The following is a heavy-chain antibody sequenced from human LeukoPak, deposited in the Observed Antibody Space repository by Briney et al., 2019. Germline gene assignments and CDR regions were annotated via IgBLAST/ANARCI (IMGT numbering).Heavy chain of an antibody. J-gene: IGHJ4*02. V-gene: IGHV1-2*06. D-gene: IGHD6-6*01. CDR2: INPNSGGT. CDR1: GYTFTDYY. CDR3: ARSSSALPRSDY. Sequence: ASVKVSCKPSGYTFTDYYLHWVRQAPGQGLEWMGRINPNSGGTNYAQKFQGRVTMTRDTSISTAYMELSRLRSDDTAVYYCARSSSALPRSDYWGRGTLVTVSS.